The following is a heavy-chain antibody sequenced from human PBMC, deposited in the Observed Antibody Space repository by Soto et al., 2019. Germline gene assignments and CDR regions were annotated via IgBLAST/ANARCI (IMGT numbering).Heavy chain of an antibody. J-gene: IGHJ4*02. CDR2: ISAYNGNT. D-gene: IGHD2-15*01. Sequence: GASVKVSCKASGYTFTSYGISWVRQAPGQGLEWMGWISAYNGNTNYAQKLQGRVTMTTDTSTSTAYMELRSLRSDDTAVYYCARDLPPLDIVVVVAATQFDYWGQGTLVTAPQ. V-gene: IGHV1-18*01. CDR3: ARDLPPLDIVVVVAATQFDY. CDR1: GYTFTSYG.